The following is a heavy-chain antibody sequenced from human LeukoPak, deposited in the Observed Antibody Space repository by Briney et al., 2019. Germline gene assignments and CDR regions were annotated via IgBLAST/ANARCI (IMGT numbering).Heavy chain of an antibody. CDR1: GGSISSSSYY. V-gene: IGHV4-39*07. D-gene: IGHD3-10*01. J-gene: IGHJ5*02. CDR3: ARAEAPGGSGDKNWFDP. CDR2: IYYSGST. Sequence: SETLSLTCTVSGGSISSSSYYWGWIRQPPGKGLEWIGNIYYSGSTYYNPSLKSRVTISVDTSKNQFSLKLSSVTAADTAVYYCARAEAPGGSGDKNWFDPWGQGTLVTVSS.